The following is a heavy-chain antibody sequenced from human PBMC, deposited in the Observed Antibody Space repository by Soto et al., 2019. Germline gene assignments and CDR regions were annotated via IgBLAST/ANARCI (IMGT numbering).Heavy chain of an antibody. J-gene: IGHJ3*02. CDR1: GFTLSNYA. CDR2: ISFSSGST. D-gene: IGHD2-15*01. V-gene: IGHV3-23*01. CDR3: AKGPDIVVVVAAMGYAFDI. Sequence: GGSLRLSCAASGFTLSNYAMSWVRQAPGKGLEWVSSISFSSGSTYYADSVKGRFTISRDNSKNTLYLQMNSPRAEDTAVYYCAKGPDIVVVVAAMGYAFDIWGQGTMVTVSS.